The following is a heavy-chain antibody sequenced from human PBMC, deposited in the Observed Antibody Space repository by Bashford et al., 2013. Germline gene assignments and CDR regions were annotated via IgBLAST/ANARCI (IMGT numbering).Heavy chain of an antibody. CDR3: ARDLERDVGSPLDY. D-gene: IGHD5-24*01. V-gene: IGHV3-23*01. CDR2: ISGSGGST. J-gene: IGHJ4*01. Sequence: VRQAPGRGWSGSSAISGSGGSTYYADSVRGRFTISRDDAKNSLYLEMNSLRAEETAVYYCARDLERDVGSPLDYWGHGTLVTVSS.